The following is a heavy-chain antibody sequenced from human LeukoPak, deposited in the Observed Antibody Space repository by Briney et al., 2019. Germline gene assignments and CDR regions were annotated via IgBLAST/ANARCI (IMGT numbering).Heavy chain of an antibody. V-gene: IGHV3-48*03. CDR1: GFRFSSYE. CDR3: ARIHKLGILAHFDY. J-gene: IGHJ4*02. D-gene: IGHD7-27*01. CDR2: ISSSGSTI. Sequence: GGSRRLSCAASGFRFSSYEMNWVRQAPGEGLEWVSYISSSGSTIYYADSVKGRFTLSRDNAKNSLYLQMNSLRAEDTAVYYCARIHKLGILAHFDYWGQGTLVTVSS.